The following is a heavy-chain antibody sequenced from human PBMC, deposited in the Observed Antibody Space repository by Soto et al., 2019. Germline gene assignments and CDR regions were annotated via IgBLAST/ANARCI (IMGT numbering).Heavy chain of an antibody. CDR1: GFTFRYYA. V-gene: IGHV3-23*01. D-gene: IGHD3-3*01. Sequence: LRLSCAASGFTFRYYAVSWVRQAPGKGLEWVSGLTSNGGATYYADSVKGRFTVSRDNSKNTLYLQMNSLRAEDTAFYYCVKLRSGYFTGFDFWGQGTLVTVSS. J-gene: IGHJ4*02. CDR3: VKLRSGYFTGFDF. CDR2: LTSNGGAT.